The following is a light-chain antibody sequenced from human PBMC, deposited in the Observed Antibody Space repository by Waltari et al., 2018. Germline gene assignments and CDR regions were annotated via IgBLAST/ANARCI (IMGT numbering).Light chain of an antibody. CDR2: EVS. CDR1: SSDVGGYNF. V-gene: IGLV2-8*01. J-gene: IGLJ2*01. Sequence: QSALTQPPSASGSPGQSVTISCTGTSSDVGGYNFVSWYQHHPGKAPRLLIYEVSARPSGVPDRFSGSKSGNTASLTVSGLQAEDEADYYCSSYVANNNPVFGGGTKLTVL. CDR3: SSYVANNNPV.